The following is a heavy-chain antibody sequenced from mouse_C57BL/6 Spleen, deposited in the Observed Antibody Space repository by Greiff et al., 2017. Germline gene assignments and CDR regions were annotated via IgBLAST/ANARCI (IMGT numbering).Heavy chain of an antibody. Sequence: VQLQQSGAELVRPGASVKLSCTASGFNIKDDYMHWVKQRPEQGLEWIGWIDPENGDTEYASKFQGKATITADTSSNTASLQLSSLTSEDTAVYYCTTAGRDPLAYWGQGTLVTVSA. CDR2: IDPENGDT. V-gene: IGHV14-4*01. CDR1: GFNIKDDY. CDR3: TTAGRDPLAY. J-gene: IGHJ3*01. D-gene: IGHD3-3*01.